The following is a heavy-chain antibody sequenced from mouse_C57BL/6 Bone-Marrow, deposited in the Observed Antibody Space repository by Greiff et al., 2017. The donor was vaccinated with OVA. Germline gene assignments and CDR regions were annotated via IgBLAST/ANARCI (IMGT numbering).Heavy chain of an antibody. V-gene: IGHV1-4*01. CDR1: GNTFTSYT. CDR2: INPSSGYT. J-gene: IGHJ1*03. Sequence: QVQLQQSGAELARPGASVKMSCKASGNTFTSYTMHWVKQRPGQGLEWIGYINPSSGYTKYNQKFKDKATLTADKSSSTAYMQLSSLTSEDSAVYYCARRGTVVAHWYFDVWGTGTTVTVSS. D-gene: IGHD1-1*01. CDR3: ARRGTVVAHWYFDV.